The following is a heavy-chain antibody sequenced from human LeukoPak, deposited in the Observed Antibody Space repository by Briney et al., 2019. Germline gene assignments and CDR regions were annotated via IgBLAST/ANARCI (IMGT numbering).Heavy chain of an antibody. CDR3: ARALGNYYDSTVYQAY. Sequence: SMKVSCNTSGYTFTYYYIHWVRQVPGEGLEWMGWINTTSGVTKYAQKFQGRVTLTSDTSVSTAYMDLSSLASGDTAVYYCARALGNYYDSTVYQAYWGQGQLVTVSS. D-gene: IGHD3-22*01. J-gene: IGHJ4*02. CDR1: GYTFTYYY. V-gene: IGHV1-2*02. CDR2: INTTSGVT.